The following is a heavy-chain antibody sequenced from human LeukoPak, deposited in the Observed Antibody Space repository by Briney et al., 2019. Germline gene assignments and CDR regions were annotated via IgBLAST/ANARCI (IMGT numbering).Heavy chain of an antibody. CDR3: ARSLAWYYFDY. CDR1: GGTFSSYA. D-gene: IGHD3-3*01. V-gene: IGHV1-69*06. Sequence: ASVKLSCKASGGTFSSYAISWVRQAPGQGLEWMGGIIPIFGTANYAQKFQGRVTITADKSTSTAYMELSSLRSEDTAVYYCARSLAWYYFDYWGQGTLVTVSS. CDR2: IIPIFGTA. J-gene: IGHJ4*02.